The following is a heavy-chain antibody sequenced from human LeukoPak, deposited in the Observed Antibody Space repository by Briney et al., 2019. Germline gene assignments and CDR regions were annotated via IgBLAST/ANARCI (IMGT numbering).Heavy chain of an antibody. CDR2: INPSGGST. D-gene: IGHD3-10*01. J-gene: IGHJ4*02. CDR1: GYTFTSYY. V-gene: IGHV1-46*01. Sequence: ASVKVSCKASGYTFTSYYMHWVRQAPGQGLEWMGIINPSGGSTSYAQKFQGRVTMTRDTSTSTVYMELSSLRSEDTAVYYCATGLKYYGSGSYYPIDYWGQGTLVTVSS. CDR3: ATGLKYYGSGSYYPIDY.